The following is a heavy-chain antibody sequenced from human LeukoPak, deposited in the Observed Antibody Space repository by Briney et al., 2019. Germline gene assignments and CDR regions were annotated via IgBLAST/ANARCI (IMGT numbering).Heavy chain of an antibody. V-gene: IGHV3-7*04. CDR2: IKEDGSEK. D-gene: IGHD3-3*01. CDR1: GFTFSTYW. CDR3: ARGSGYYDY. Sequence: GGSLRLSCAASGFTFSTYWMSWVRQAPGKGLEWVANIKEDGSEKYYVDSAKGRFTISRDNDKNSLHLQMNSLRVEDTAVYYCARGSGYYDYWGQGTLVTVSS. J-gene: IGHJ4*02.